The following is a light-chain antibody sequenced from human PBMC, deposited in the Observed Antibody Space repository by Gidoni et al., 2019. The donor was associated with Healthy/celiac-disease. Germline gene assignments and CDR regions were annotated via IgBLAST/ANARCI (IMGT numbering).Light chain of an antibody. V-gene: IGKV1-5*01. Sequence: IQMTKHPSTLSASLGDRVTITCRASQSISSWWAWYQQKPAKAPKLLIYYASSWESGVPSRFSSSGSATEFTLTISSLQPDDFAAYYCQQYNSYSYTFGRGTKLGIK. CDR2: YAS. CDR3: QQYNSYSYT. J-gene: IGKJ2*01. CDR1: QSISSW.